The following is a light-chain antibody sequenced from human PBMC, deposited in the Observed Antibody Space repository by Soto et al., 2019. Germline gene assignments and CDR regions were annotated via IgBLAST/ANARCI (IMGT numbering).Light chain of an antibody. CDR3: QQRKNWPPLT. CDR1: QSVDIY. CDR2: DAS. V-gene: IGKV3-11*01. J-gene: IGKJ5*01. Sequence: ETVLTQSPATLSLSPGETATLSCRASQSVDIYLAWYQQKPGQAPRLLIYDASNRASGVPARFSGSGSGTEVTLTISSLEPEDFAVYYCQQRKNWPPLTFGQGTRLEI.